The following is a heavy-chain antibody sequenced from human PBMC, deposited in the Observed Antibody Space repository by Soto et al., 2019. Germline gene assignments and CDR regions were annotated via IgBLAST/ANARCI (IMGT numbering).Heavy chain of an antibody. V-gene: IGHV1-69*01. CDR2: IIPIFSTT. CDR1: GGTFSNFP. CDR3: ATTSRQYCSGGSCYSAFRWFDP. J-gene: IGHJ5*02. D-gene: IGHD2-15*01. Sequence: QVQLVQSGAEVKKPGSSVKVSYKASGGTFSNFPLSWVRQAPGQGLEWMGGIIPIFSTTNYAQKFQGRVTITADESTSTAYMELSSLRSEDTAVYYCATTSRQYCSGGSCYSAFRWFDPWGQGTLVTVSS.